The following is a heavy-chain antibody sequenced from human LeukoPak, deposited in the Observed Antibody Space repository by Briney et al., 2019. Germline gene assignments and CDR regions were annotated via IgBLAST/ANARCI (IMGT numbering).Heavy chain of an antibody. V-gene: IGHV3-7*04. CDR2: IKQRGTEK. CDR1: GFTFSNYW. Sequence: GGSLRLSCLVSGFTFSNYWMSWVRQSPGKGLEWVANIKQRGTEKYYVDSVKGRFTISRDDAKNSLYLQMNSLRAEDTAVYYCARDAPYYYDSTGFSPRYFDYWGQGALVTVSS. D-gene: IGHD3-22*01. CDR3: ARDAPYYYDSTGFSPRYFDY. J-gene: IGHJ4*02.